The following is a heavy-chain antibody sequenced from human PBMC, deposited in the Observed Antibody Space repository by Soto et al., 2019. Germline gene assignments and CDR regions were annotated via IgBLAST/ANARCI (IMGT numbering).Heavy chain of an antibody. V-gene: IGHV3-23*01. Sequence: GGSLRLSCAASGFNSGATFGGFAMNWVRQAPGKGLERVSVISGSGGSSFYADFVKGRFTISRDNSRNMVYLQMNSLGVDATAEYYCVKGDRGYGASGLDFWGQGVQVTVSS. CDR3: VKGDRGYGASGLDF. D-gene: IGHD2-15*01. CDR2: ISGSGGSS. CDR1: GFNSGATFGGFA. J-gene: IGHJ4*02.